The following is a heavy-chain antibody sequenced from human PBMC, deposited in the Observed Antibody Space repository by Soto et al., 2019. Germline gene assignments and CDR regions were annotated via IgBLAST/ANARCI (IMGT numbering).Heavy chain of an antibody. CDR1: GGSINDDTCY. D-gene: IGHD2-2*01. CDR2: IYYSGTS. J-gene: IGHJ5*02. Sequence: QLQLQESGPGLVKPSETLSLTCTVSGGSINDDTCYWGWIRQPPGKGLEWIGSIYYSGTSSYNPSLESRVTMSVDTSKKQLSLRLRSVTAADTAVYYCARLHCDSPNCVPLDPWGQGTLVIVSS. V-gene: IGHV4-39*01. CDR3: ARLHCDSPNCVPLDP.